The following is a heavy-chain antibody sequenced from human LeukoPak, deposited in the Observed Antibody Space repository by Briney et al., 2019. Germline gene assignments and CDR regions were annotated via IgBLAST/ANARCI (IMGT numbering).Heavy chain of an antibody. Sequence: SNTLVLMCSVSAGSMSCYCGSSTREVSRNSPVFIVYIYSSGSTNYNPSLNSRVTMSLDASKNQFSLKLTFVTAADTAVYYCATRPADGSWYGVFDFWSRGTLVTVSS. CDR1: AGSMSCYC. V-gene: IGHV4-59*01. J-gene: IGHJ4*01. CDR2: IYSSGST. CDR3: ATRPADGSWYGVFDF. D-gene: IGHD3-10*01.